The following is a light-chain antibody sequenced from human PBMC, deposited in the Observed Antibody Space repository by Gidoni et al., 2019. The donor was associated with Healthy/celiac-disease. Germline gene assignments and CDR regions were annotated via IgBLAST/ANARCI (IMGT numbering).Light chain of an antibody. CDR2: EIS. Sequence: SALTQPASVSVSTGQSISISCTGTSSYVGGYHYVSWYQQHPGTARKLMIYEISRRPSGVSNRFSASKSVNSASRTIAGLQAEDEADYYCSSYTSSSTLVVFGGGTKLTVL. CDR3: SSYTSSSTLVV. J-gene: IGLJ2*01. V-gene: IGLV2-14*01. CDR1: SSYVGGYHY.